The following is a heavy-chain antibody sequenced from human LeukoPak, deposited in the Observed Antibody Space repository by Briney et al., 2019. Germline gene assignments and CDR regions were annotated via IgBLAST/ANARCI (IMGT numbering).Heavy chain of an antibody. D-gene: IGHD6-19*01. V-gene: IGHV3-30-3*01. CDR2: VSYDGNNK. J-gene: IGHJ4*02. CDR3: ARVLSSRSSGWGYFDY. CDR1: GFTFSDYY. Sequence: GGSLRLSCAASGFTFSDYYMSWIRQAPGKGLEWVGVVSYDGNNKYYADSVKGRFTISRDNSKNTLYLQMNSLRAEDTAVYYCARVLSSRSSGWGYFDYWGQGSLVTVSS.